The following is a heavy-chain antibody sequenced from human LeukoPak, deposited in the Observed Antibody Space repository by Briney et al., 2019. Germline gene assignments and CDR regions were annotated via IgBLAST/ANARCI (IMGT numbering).Heavy chain of an antibody. D-gene: IGHD6-6*01. CDR1: GGSISSNSDY. CDR3: TRIASLWCDR. Sequence: SETLSLTCSVSGGSISSNSDYWGWIRQPPGKGLEWIGSIYYSGSTYHNPSLKSRVAISVDTSKNHFSLRLSSVTAADTAVYYCTRIASLWCDRWGQGTLVTVSS. CDR2: IYYSGST. J-gene: IGHJ5*02. V-gene: IGHV4-39*02.